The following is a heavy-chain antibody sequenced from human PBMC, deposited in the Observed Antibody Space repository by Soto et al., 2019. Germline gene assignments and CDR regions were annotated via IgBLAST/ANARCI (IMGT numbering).Heavy chain of an antibody. J-gene: IGHJ6*02. Sequence: ASVKVSCKASGYTFTSYDINWVRQATGQGLEWMGWMNPNSGNTGYAQRFQGRVTMTRNTSISTAYMELSSLRSEDTAVYYCARGRGYYDFWSGYSLSDYYYGMDVWGQGTTVTVSS. CDR1: GYTFTSYD. CDR3: ARGRGYYDFWSGYSLSDYYYGMDV. V-gene: IGHV1-8*01. D-gene: IGHD3-3*01. CDR2: MNPNSGNT.